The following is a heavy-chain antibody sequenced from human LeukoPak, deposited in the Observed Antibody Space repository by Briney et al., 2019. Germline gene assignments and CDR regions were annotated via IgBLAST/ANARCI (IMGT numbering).Heavy chain of an antibody. J-gene: IGHJ3*02. CDR1: GGSFSGYY. CDR3: ARAKQQLDAFDI. CDR2: INHSGST. V-gene: IGHV4-34*01. D-gene: IGHD6-13*01. Sequence: SDSVSLTCAVYGGSFSGYYWSWIRQPPGKGLEWIGEINHSGSTNYNPSLKSRVTISVDTSKNQFSLKLSSVTAADTAVYYCARAKQQLDAFDIWGQGTMVTVSS.